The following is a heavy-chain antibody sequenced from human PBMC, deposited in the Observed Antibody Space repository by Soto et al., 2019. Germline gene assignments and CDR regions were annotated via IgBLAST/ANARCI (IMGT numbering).Heavy chain of an antibody. Sequence: GGSLRLSCAASGFSFNSYEMNWVRQSPGKGLEFVSYIDTRATTITYAESVKGRFAISRDNAKNSLFLQMNSLRAEDTAVYYCARGVGLSGKYYALDIWGQGTMVT. D-gene: IGHD1-26*01. J-gene: IGHJ3*02. CDR1: GFSFNSYE. V-gene: IGHV3-48*03. CDR2: IDTRATTI. CDR3: ARGVGLSGKYYALDI.